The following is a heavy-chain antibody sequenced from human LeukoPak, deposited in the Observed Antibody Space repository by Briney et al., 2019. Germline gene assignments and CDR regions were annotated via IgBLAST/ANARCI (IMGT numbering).Heavy chain of an antibody. CDR1: GFTFSSYG. CDR3: AKEGNYYGSGREVDY. Sequence: GGSLRLSCAASGFTFSSYGMHWVRQAPGKGLEWVAVISYDGSNKYYADSVKGRFTISRDNSKNTLYLQMNSLRAEDTAVYYCAKEGNYYGSGREVDYWGQGTLVTVSS. V-gene: IGHV3-30*18. CDR2: ISYDGSNK. J-gene: IGHJ4*02. D-gene: IGHD3-10*01.